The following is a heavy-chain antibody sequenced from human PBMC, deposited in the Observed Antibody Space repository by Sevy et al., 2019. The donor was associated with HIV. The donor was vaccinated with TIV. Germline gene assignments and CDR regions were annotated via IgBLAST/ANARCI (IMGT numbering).Heavy chain of an antibody. CDR3: ARHESRWSPYYFDC. D-gene: IGHD6-19*01. Sequence: GESLKISCAASGFSFSSYAMTWVRQAPGKGLEWVSTITGYGGNTYSADSVRGRFTISRDNSKNKLYLQMNRLNDEDTAINYCARHESRWSPYYFDCWGQGTLVTDSS. CDR2: ITGYGGNT. V-gene: IGHV3-23*01. J-gene: IGHJ4*02. CDR1: GFSFSSYA.